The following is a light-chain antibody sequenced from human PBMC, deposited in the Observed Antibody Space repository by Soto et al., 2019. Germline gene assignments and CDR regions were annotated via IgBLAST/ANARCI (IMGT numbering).Light chain of an antibody. Sequence: QSALTQPASVSGSPGQSITLFCTGTSSDVGGYNYVSWYQQHPGKAPKLMIYDVSNRPSGVSNRFSGSKSGNTASLTISGLQAEDEADYYCSSYTSSSTLVFGTGTKLTVL. CDR3: SSYTSSSTLV. V-gene: IGLV2-14*01. CDR1: SSDVGGYNY. J-gene: IGLJ1*01. CDR2: DVS.